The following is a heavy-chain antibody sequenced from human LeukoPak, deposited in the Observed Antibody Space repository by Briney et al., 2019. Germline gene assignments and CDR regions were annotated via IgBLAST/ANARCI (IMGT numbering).Heavy chain of an antibody. Sequence: GGSLRLSCAASGFTFSSYAMSWVRQAPGKGLEWVSAISGSGGSTYYADSVKGRFTISRDNSKNTLYLQMNSLRAEDTAVYYCARSGDGSGSYWYYFDYWGQGTLVTVSS. V-gene: IGHV3-23*01. D-gene: IGHD3-10*01. CDR3: ARSGDGSGSYWYYFDY. CDR2: ISGSGGST. CDR1: GFTFSSYA. J-gene: IGHJ4*02.